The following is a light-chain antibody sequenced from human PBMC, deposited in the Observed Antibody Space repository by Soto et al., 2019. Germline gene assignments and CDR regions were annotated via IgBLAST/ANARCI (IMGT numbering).Light chain of an antibody. V-gene: IGKV1-9*01. CDR2: VAT. CDR1: QDIAIY. Sequence: IQLTQSPSSLSASVGGRVTITFRASQDIAIYLAWYQQKPAEAPKLLIYVATTLNGGIPSPFSGSGSRTDFSLPIKSLPAEDFATDHCQHLDMYPSTCGGESK. CDR3: QHLDMYPST. J-gene: IGKJ4*01.